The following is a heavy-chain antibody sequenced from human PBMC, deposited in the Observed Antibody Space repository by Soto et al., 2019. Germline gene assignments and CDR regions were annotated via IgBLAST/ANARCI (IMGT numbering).Heavy chain of an antibody. CDR3: ARTTYYYDSSGYSTHQIFDY. Sequence: SQTLSLPCAISGDSVSSNSAAWNWIRQSPSRGLEWLGRTYYRSKWYNDYAVSVKSRITINPDTSKNQFSLQLNSVTPEDTAVYYCARTTYYYDSSGYSTHQIFDYWGQGTLVTVSS. CDR1: GDSVSSNSAA. CDR2: TYYRSKWYN. J-gene: IGHJ4*02. D-gene: IGHD3-22*01. V-gene: IGHV6-1*01.